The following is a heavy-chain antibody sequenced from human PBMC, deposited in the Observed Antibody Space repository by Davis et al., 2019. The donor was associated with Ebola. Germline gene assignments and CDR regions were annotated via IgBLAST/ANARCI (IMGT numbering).Heavy chain of an antibody. CDR2: MSSSGSTI. J-gene: IGHJ6*03. V-gene: IGHV3-48*03. CDR1: GFSFSSYE. D-gene: IGHD2-2*01. Sequence: GESLKISCAASGFSFSSYEMNWVRQAPGKGLEWVSYMSSSGSTIYYADSVKGRFTISRDNAKNSLYLQMNSLRAEDTAVYYCARAPGVVVPAAGYYYYYMDVWGKGTTVTVSS. CDR3: ARAPGVVVPAAGYYYYYMDV.